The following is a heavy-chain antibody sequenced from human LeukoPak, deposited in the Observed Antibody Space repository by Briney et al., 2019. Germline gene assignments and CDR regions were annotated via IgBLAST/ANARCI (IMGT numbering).Heavy chain of an antibody. CDR2: ISAYNGNT. V-gene: IGHV1-18*01. Sequence: ASVKVSCKASGYTFTSYGISWVRQAPGQGLEWMGWISAYNGNTDYAPKFRDRVTLTTDSSTSTAYMELRSLRSDDTAVYYCVRYRVTFGGIIPFNYGMDVWGQGTTVTVSS. D-gene: IGHD3-16*01. CDR3: VRYRVTFGGIIPFNYGMDV. J-gene: IGHJ6*02. CDR1: GYTFTSYG.